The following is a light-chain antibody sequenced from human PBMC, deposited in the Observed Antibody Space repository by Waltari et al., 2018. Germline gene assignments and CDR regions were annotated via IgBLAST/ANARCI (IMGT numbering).Light chain of an antibody. V-gene: IGKV4-1*01. CDR3: QQYYRTPFT. Sequence: DIVMTQSPDSLSVSLGERATINCKPSLSLLHRSENKNYLGLYQQKSGQSRKLRIYGAATRESGVPDRFSGSGSEADFTLTISSLQAEDVAVYYCQQYYRTPFTFGPGTKVDIK. CDR2: GAA. CDR1: LSLLHRSENKNY. J-gene: IGKJ3*01.